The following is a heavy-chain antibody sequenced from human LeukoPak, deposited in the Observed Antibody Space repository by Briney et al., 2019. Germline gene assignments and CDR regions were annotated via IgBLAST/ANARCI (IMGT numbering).Heavy chain of an antibody. J-gene: IGHJ3*01. Sequence: SETLTLTCTVSGFSISSGYYWGWIRQPPGEGLEGIGSIYHSGSTYYTQSVKSRVTISVDTSKNQFSLKLSTVTAADTAVYYCAKDYDYVWGIYSFDVWGEGTMVTV. CDR2: IYHSGST. CDR3: AKDYDYVWGIYSFDV. V-gene: IGHV4-38-2*02. CDR1: GFSISSGYY. D-gene: IGHD3-16*01.